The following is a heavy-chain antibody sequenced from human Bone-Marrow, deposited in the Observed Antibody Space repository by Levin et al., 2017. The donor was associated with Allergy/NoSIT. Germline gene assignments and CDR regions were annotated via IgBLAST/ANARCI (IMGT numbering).Heavy chain of an antibody. V-gene: IGHV2-5*02. D-gene: IGHD3-10*02. Sequence: SGPTLVKPTETLTLTCTFSGFSVSDTGVVVGWIRQPPGKALDWLALIYWDDDKRYSSSLKTRLTITKDTSKNQVVLTMTNMDPVDTGTYYCVHRGRFGSAWHTKFFFDYWGQGALVTVSS. J-gene: IGHJ4*02. CDR3: VHRGRFGSAWHTKFFFDY. CDR2: IYWDDDK. CDR1: GFSVSDTGVV.